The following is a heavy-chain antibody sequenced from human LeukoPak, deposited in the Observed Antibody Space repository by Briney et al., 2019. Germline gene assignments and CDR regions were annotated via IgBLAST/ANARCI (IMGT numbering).Heavy chain of an antibody. V-gene: IGHV3-74*01. CDR3: AKDHANTPVVTN. J-gene: IGHJ4*02. D-gene: IGHD2-21*02. CDR1: GFTFTTFW. CDR2: INHDGLSA. Sequence: GGSLRLSCATSGFTFTTFWMHWVRQAPGKGLVWVSRINHDGLSANYADSVTGRFTVSRDNSKNTVDLQMNNLRVDDTAIYYCAKDHANTPVVTNWGQGTLVSVS.